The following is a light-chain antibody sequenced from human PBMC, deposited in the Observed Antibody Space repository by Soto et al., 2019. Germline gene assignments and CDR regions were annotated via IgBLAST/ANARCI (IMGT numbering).Light chain of an antibody. J-gene: IGKJ1*01. V-gene: IGKV3-15*01. CDR2: GAS. CDR1: LRASSSY. CDR3: QQYIQWPK. Sequence: NQALVTLSSSHPVSSTLSYMASLRASSSYSAWYQQKPGQAPRLLIYGASTRATAIPARFSGSGSGTEFTLTISSLQSEDFAVYYCQQYIQWPKFGQGTKVEI.